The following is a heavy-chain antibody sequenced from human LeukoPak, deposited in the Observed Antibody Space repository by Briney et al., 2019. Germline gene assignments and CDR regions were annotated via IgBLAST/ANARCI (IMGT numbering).Heavy chain of an antibody. D-gene: IGHD2-8*01. CDR3: ARDWVQYDLPRYSDC. Sequence: GGSLRLSCAASGFTVSSNYMSWVRQAPGKGLEWVSGLYSGGGTYYADSAKGRLDISRDNSKNTLYLQMNSLRAEDTAVYYCARDWVQYDLPRYSDCWGQGALVTVSS. J-gene: IGHJ4*02. V-gene: IGHV3-66*01. CDR2: LYSGGGT. CDR1: GFTVSSNY.